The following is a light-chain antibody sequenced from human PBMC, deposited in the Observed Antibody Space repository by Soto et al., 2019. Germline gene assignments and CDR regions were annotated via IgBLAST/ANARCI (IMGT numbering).Light chain of an antibody. CDR1: QDIGND. V-gene: IGKV1-6*02. CDR3: LQDHNYPWT. CDR2: AAS. Sequence: IHMTQSPSSLSVSIIDRVTITCRASQDIGNDLGWYQQRPGEAPKLLLYAASTLRSGVPSRFSGSGSGTHFALTINSLQPEDSATYFCLQDHNYPWTFGQGTKVDIK. J-gene: IGKJ1*01.